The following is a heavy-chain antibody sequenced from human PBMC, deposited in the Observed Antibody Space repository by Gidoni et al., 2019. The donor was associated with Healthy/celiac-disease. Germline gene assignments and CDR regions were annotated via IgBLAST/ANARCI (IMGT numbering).Heavy chain of an antibody. CDR3: ARSGSGSYLVY. V-gene: IGHV4-59*01. CDR2: IYYSGST. Sequence: VQLQESGPGLVKPSETLSLTCTVSGGAISSYYWSWIRQPPGKGLEWIGYIYYSGSTNYNPSLKSRVTISVDTSKNQFSLTLSSVTAADTAVYYCARSGSGSYLVYWGQGTLVTVSS. J-gene: IGHJ4*02. D-gene: IGHD3-10*01. CDR1: GGAISSYY.